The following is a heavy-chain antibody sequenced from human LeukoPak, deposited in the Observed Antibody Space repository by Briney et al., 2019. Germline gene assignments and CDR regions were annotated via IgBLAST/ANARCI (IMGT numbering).Heavy chain of an antibody. CDR2: INPNSGDT. Sequence: ASVKVSCKASGYTFTAYYMHWVRQAPGRGLEWMGRINPNSGDTNYAQSIQGRVTMTRDTSINTAYMELGRLRSDDTAVYYCTRAYYYDSSAYYFDFWGQGTLVTVSS. V-gene: IGHV1-2*06. D-gene: IGHD3-22*01. J-gene: IGHJ4*02. CDR3: TRAYYYDSSAYYFDF. CDR1: GYTFTAYY.